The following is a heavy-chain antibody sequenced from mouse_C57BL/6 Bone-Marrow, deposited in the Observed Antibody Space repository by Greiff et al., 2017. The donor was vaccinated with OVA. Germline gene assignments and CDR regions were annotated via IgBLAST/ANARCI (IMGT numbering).Heavy chain of an antibody. D-gene: IGHD2-5*01. J-gene: IGHJ4*01. CDR2: IDPENGDT. V-gene: IGHV14-4*01. Sequence: VQLQQSGAELVRPGASVKLSCTASGFNIKDDYMHWVKQRPEQGLERIGWIDPENGDTEYASKFQGKATITADTSSNTAYLQLSSLTSEDTAVYYCTTVYYSNYYAMDYWGQGTSVTVSS. CDR1: GFNIKDDY. CDR3: TTVYYSNYYAMDY.